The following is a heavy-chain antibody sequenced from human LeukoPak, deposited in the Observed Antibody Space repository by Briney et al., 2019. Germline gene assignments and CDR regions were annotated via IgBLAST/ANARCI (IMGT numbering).Heavy chain of an antibody. J-gene: IGHJ4*03. V-gene: IGHV4-39*07. CDR3: ARGPTISETGYFDY. D-gene: IGHD1-1*01. Sequence: NPSETLSLTCTVSGGSISSSSYYWGWIRQSPGKGLEWIAEINHRGDTNYNPSVKSRVSISVDTSKNQFSLKVTSLTAADTAVYYCARGPTISETGYFDYWGQGTLVTVSS. CDR2: INHRGDT. CDR1: GGSISSSSYY.